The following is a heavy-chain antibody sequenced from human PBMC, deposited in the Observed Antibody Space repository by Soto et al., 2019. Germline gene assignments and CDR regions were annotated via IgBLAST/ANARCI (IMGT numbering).Heavy chain of an antibody. CDR3: ARGPGWFDP. J-gene: IGHJ5*02. Sequence: SETLSLTCAVYGGSFSGYYWSWIRQPPGKGLEWIGEINHSGSTNYNPSLKSRVTISVDTSKNQFSLKLSSVTAADTAVYYCARGPGWFDPWGQGTLVTVSS. CDR1: GGSFSGYY. CDR2: INHSGST. V-gene: IGHV4-34*01.